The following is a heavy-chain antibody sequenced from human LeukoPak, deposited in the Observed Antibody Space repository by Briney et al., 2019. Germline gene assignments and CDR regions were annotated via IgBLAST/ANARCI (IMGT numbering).Heavy chain of an antibody. Sequence: SETLSLTCAVSVDSFSSHYWTWIRQPPGKGLEWIGYVSYIGSTNYNPSLKSRVTISIDTSKNQFSLKLTSVTAADTAVYYCARDLVTVTKGFDIWGQGTMVSVSS. CDR3: ARDLVTVTKGFDI. V-gene: IGHV4-59*11. D-gene: IGHD4-17*01. J-gene: IGHJ3*02. CDR2: VSYIGST. CDR1: VDSFSSHY.